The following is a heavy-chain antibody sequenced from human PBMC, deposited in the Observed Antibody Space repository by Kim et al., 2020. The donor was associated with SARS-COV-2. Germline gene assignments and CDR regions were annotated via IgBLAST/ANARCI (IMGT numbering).Heavy chain of an antibody. CDR3: ARDHSTYYYDSSGYYRALTPEYYYYGMDV. CDR2: ISSSSSYT. J-gene: IGHJ6*02. V-gene: IGHV3-11*05. CDR1: GFTFSDYY. D-gene: IGHD3-22*01. Sequence: GGSLRHSCAASGFTFSDYYMSWIRQAPGKGLEWVSYISSSSSYTNYADSVKGRFTISRDNAKNSLYLQMNSLRAEDTAVYYCARDHSTYYYDSSGYYRALTPEYYYYGMDVWGQGTTVTVSS.